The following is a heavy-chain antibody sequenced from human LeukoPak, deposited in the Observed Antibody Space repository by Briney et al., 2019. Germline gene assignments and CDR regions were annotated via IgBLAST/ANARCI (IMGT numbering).Heavy chain of an antibody. D-gene: IGHD3-9*01. CDR3: ARSKDILTGYCLDY. CDR1: GGSISSGGYS. J-gene: IGHJ4*02. CDR2: IYYSGST. V-gene: IGHV4-61*08. Sequence: SETLSLTCAVSGGSISSGGYSWSWIRQPPGKGLEWIGYIYYSGSTNYNPSLKSRVTISVDTSKNQFSLKLSSVTAADTAVYYCARSKDILTGYCLDYWGQGTLVTVSS.